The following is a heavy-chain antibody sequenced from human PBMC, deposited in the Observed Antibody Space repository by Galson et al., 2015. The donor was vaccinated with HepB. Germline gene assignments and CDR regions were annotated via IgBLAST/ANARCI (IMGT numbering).Heavy chain of an antibody. CDR1: GYTFTSYY. V-gene: IGHV1-46*01. Sequence: SVKVSCKASGYTFTSYYMHWVRQAPGQGLEWMGIINPSGGSTSYAQKFQGRVTMTRDTSTSTVYMELSSLRSEDTAVYYCARDRPARTGYSSRLISSNWFDPWGQGTLVTVSS. D-gene: IGHD6-13*01. CDR3: ARDRPARTGYSSRLISSNWFDP. CDR2: INPSGGST. J-gene: IGHJ5*02.